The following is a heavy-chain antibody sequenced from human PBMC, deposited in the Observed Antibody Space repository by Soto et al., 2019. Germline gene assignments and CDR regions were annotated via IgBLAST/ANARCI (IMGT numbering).Heavy chain of an antibody. CDR1: GITFSDFA. J-gene: IGHJ4*02. D-gene: IGHD3-10*02. Sequence: GRSLRLSCAASGITFSDFAMSWVPPAPGEGLEWVSGIFGGGLGAFYAGSVRGRFTISRDNSRNTLYLQMDSLRAENAAVYYYAIGLGREYLVYRDYVHLDYWAQGTLVTVSS. CDR3: AIGLGREYLVYRDYVHLDY. CDR2: IFGGGLGA. V-gene: IGHV3-23*01.